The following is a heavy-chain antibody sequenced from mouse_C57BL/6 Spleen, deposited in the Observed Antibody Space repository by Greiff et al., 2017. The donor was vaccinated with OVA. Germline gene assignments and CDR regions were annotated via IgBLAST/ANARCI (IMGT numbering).Heavy chain of an antibody. D-gene: IGHD3-2*02. CDR1: GYTFTSYW. CDR3: ARSDSSGYYFDY. J-gene: IGHJ2*01. V-gene: IGHV1-69*01. Sequence: QVQLQQPGAELVMPGASVKLSCKASGYTFTSYWMHWVKQRPGQGLEWIGEIDPSDSYTNYNQKFKGKSTLTVDKSSSTAYMQISSLTSEDSAVYYCARSDSSGYYFDYWGQGTTLTVSS. CDR2: IDPSDSYT.